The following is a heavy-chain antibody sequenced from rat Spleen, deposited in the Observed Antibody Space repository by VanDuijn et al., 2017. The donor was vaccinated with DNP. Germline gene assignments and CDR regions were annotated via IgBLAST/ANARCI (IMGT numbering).Heavy chain of an antibody. CDR3: AKHARPLLRVYFYAMDA. V-gene: IGHV7-6*01. CDR1: GFTFADFY. D-gene: IGHD1-4*01. CDR2: IREKANSYTT. J-gene: IGHJ4*01. Sequence: EVKLLESGGGLVQPGGSLRLSCAASGFTFADFYMSWFRQSPGKAPEWLSFIREKANSYTTEYNPSVKGRFTISRDDTQNVLYLQMNTLRAEDTAIYYCAKHARPLLRVYFYAMDAWGQGTSVTVSS.